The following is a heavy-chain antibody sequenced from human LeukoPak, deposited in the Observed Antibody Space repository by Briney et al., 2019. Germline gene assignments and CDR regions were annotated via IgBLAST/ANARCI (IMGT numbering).Heavy chain of an antibody. Sequence: ASVRVSCKDSGYTFTDYFLHWLRQAPGQGPEWVAWINPISGGRRYSQKFEGRVAVTRDTSINTIYMELNGLRPGDTAVYYCARGPDHGSFDYWGQGILVTVSS. D-gene: IGHD5-24*01. CDR1: GYTFTDYF. CDR3: ARGPDHGSFDY. V-gene: IGHV1-2*02. J-gene: IGHJ4*02. CDR2: INPISGGR.